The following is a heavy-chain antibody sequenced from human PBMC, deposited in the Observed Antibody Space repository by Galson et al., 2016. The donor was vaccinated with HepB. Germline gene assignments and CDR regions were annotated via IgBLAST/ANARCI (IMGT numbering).Heavy chain of an antibody. CDR3: VKDNDHYLFDL. J-gene: IGHJ4*02. CDR2: ISNNGGSL. V-gene: IGHV3-64D*06. CDR1: GFTFSRYP. D-gene: IGHD2-21*01. Sequence: SLRLSCAASGFTFSRYPMHWVRQAPGKGLDYISDISNNGGSLYYADSVKGRFTISRDNPQNTVFLQMNSLRAEDTAVYYCVKDNDHYLFDLWGQRTLVTVSS.